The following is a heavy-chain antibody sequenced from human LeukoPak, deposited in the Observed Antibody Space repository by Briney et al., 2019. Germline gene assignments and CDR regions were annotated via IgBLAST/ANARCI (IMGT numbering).Heavy chain of an antibody. CDR3: TREDY. CDR2: IHPNSGVT. V-gene: IGHV1-2*02. Sequence: ASVKASCKTSGYIFTGCYIHWVRQAPGQGLEWMGWIHPNSGVTVFAQKFQGRVSMTRDTSISTAFMELSRLTSDDTAIYYCTREDYWGQGTLVTVSS. CDR1: GYIFTGCY. J-gene: IGHJ4*02.